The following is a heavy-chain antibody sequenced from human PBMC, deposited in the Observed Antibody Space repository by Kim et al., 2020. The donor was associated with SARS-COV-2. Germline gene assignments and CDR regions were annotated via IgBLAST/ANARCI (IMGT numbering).Heavy chain of an antibody. D-gene: IGHD3-9*01. Sequence: SETLSLTCTVSGGSISSSSYYWGWIRQPPGKGLEWIGSIYYSGSTYYNPSLKSRVTISVDTSKNQFSLKLSPVTAADTAVYYCARRETVLRYFDWGFDPWGQGTLVTVSS. CDR2: IYYSGST. CDR3: ARRETVLRYFDWGFDP. J-gene: IGHJ5*02. V-gene: IGHV4-39*01. CDR1: GGSISSSSYY.